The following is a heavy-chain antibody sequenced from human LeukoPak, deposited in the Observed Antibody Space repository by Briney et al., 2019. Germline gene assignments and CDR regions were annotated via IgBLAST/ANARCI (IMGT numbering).Heavy chain of an antibody. J-gene: IGHJ2*01. D-gene: IGHD3-3*01. CDR1: GGSISNYY. Sequence: SETLSLTCTVSGGSISNYYWSWIRQPPGKGLEWIGYVYYSGSTNYNPSLKSRVTISVDTSENQFSLKLNSVTAADTAVYYCARGYYDFWSGYYTGWYFDLWGRGTLVTVSS. CDR2: VYYSGST. V-gene: IGHV4-59*01. CDR3: ARGYYDFWSGYYTGWYFDL.